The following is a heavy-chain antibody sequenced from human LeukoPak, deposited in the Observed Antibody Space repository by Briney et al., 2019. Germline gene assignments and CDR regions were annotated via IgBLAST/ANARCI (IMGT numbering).Heavy chain of an antibody. J-gene: IGHJ5*02. V-gene: IGHV4-39*07. Sequence: SETLSLTCTVSGGSISSSSYYWGWIRQPPGKGLEWIGSIYYSGSTYYNPSLKSRVTISVDTSKNQFSLKLSSVTAADTAVYYCARVGGSYYGWFDPWGQGTLVTVSS. CDR2: IYYSGST. D-gene: IGHD1-26*01. CDR3: ARVGGSYYGWFDP. CDR1: GGSISSSSYY.